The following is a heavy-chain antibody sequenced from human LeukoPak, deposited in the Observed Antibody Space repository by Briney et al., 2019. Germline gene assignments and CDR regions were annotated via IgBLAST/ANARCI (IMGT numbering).Heavy chain of an antibody. CDR1: GFTFNDYY. CDR2: INIGGTNT. Sequence: GGSLRLSCAASGFTFNDYYMSWIRQAPGKGLEWLSYINIGGTNTHYADSVKGRFTISRDNARRSLYLEMNNLRAEDTAVYYCATDSAGFDTWGQGVLVTVSS. J-gene: IGHJ5*02. CDR3: ATDSAGFDT. V-gene: IGHV3-11*01.